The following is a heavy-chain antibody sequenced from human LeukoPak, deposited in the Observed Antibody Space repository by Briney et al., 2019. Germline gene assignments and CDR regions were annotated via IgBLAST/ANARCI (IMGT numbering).Heavy chain of an antibody. CDR2: INHSGST. J-gene: IGHJ3*02. Sequence: SETLSLTCAVYGGSFSGYYWSWIRQPPGKGLEWIGEINHSGSTNYNPSLKSRVTISVDTSKNQFSLKLSSVTAADTAVYYCARGEELEDAFDIWGQGTMVTVSS. CDR1: GGSFSGYY. V-gene: IGHV4-34*01. CDR3: ARGEELEDAFDI. D-gene: IGHD1-7*01.